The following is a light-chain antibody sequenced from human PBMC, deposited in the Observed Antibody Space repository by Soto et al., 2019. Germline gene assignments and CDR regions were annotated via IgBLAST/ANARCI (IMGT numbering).Light chain of an antibody. V-gene: IGKV1-5*03. CDR3: QQAYSFPIT. J-gene: IGKJ5*01. CDR2: KSS. Sequence: DIQMTQSPSTLSASEGDRVTISCRASQSVSIWLAWYQQKPGRAPKLLIHKSSSLESGVPSRFSGSGSGTDFTLSINSLQPEDFATYYCQQAYSFPITFGQGTRLEIK. CDR1: QSVSIW.